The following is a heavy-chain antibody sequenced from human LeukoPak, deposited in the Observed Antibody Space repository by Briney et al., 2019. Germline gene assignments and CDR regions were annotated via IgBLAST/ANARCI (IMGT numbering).Heavy chain of an antibody. CDR1: GFTFSKFP. CDR2: ISASGDVT. J-gene: IGHJ3*02. Sequence: GGSLRLSCAASGFTFSKFPMGWVRQAPGRGLEWVSAISASGDVTFYADSLRGRFTISRDNSKSTLYLQMNGLRAEDTAIFYCAKSLFTSTTGTGRAFHIWGQGTRVTVSS. V-gene: IGHV3-23*01. CDR3: AKSLFTSTTGTGRAFHI. D-gene: IGHD1-1*01.